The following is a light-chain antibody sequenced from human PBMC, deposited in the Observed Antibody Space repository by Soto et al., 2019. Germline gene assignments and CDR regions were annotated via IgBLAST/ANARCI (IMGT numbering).Light chain of an antibody. Sequence: DIQMTQSPSTLSASVGDRVTITCRASQSISIWLAWYQQKPGKAPKLLIYKASSLESGVPSTFSCRGSGTNFILTISSLQPDDFATSYCQQYNSYPPTFGGGTKVEIK. CDR3: QQYNSYPPT. CDR2: KAS. V-gene: IGKV1-5*03. CDR1: QSISIW. J-gene: IGKJ4*01.